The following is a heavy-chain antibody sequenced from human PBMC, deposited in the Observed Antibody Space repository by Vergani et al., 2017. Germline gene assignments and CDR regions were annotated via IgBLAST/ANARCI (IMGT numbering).Heavy chain of an antibody. D-gene: IGHD3-10*01. J-gene: IGHJ4*02. V-gene: IGHV3-9*02. CDR3: AKNGVLLWFGELSN. CDR1: GFTSAGYA. CDR2: ISWNSNSI. Sequence: EVQLEESGGGLVLPGRSLRLSCVASGFTSAGYAMHWVRQAPGKGLEWVSGISWNSNSIGYADSVKGRFTISRDNAKNSLYLQMNSLRAEDTALYYCAKNGVLLWFGELSNWGQGTLVTVSS.